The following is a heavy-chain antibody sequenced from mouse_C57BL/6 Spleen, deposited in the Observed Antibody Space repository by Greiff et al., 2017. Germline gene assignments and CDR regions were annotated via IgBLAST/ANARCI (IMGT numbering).Heavy chain of an antibody. Sequence: QVQLQQPGAELVKPGASVKMSCKASGYTFTSYWITWVKQRPGQGLEWIGDIYPGSGSTNYNEKFKSKATLTVDTSSSTAYMQLSSLTSEDSAVYYCARMGLRLSYFDYWGQGTTLTVSS. CDR2: IYPGSGST. J-gene: IGHJ2*01. CDR3: ARMGLRLSYFDY. CDR1: GYTFTSYW. V-gene: IGHV1-55*01. D-gene: IGHD2-4*01.